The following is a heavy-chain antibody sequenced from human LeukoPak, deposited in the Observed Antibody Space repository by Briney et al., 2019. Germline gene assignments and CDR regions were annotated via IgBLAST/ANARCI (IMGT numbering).Heavy chain of an antibody. Sequence: SGTLSLTCTVVGGSISSSNWWIWVRQPPGKGLEWIGEFYHSGRTNYHASLKSRVTISVDKPKNQLSLKVTSVTAADTAVYYCARGRQWRVGDAFGIWGQGTTVIVSS. CDR2: FYHSGRT. D-gene: IGHD6-19*01. CDR1: GGSISSSNW. V-gene: IGHV4-4*02. CDR3: ARGRQWRVGDAFGI. J-gene: IGHJ3*02.